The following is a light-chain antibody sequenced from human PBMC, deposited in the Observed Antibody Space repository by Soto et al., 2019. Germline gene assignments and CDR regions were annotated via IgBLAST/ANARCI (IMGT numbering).Light chain of an antibody. J-gene: IGKJ2*01. Sequence: EIVLTQSPATLSLSPGERATLSCRAGQSVSSYLAWYQQKPGQAPRLLIYDSTIRATGIPARFSGSGSGTDFTLTINSLEPEDFAVYYCQQYNNWPPYTFGQGTKLEIK. V-gene: IGKV3-11*01. CDR3: QQYNNWPPYT. CDR2: DST. CDR1: QSVSSY.